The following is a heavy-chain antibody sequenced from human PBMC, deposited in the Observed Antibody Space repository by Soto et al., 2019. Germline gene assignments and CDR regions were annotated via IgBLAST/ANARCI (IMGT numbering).Heavy chain of an antibody. Sequence: PSLTCSVSGASISTSTYYWAWVRQPPGKGLEWIGYIYYTGDTFYDPSLKSRVTISVDTSIHQFSLTLTSVTAADTAMYYCSRHGAAVLYYYGMDVWGQGTAVTVSS. J-gene: IGHJ6*02. V-gene: IGHV4-39*01. CDR3: SRHGAAVLYYYGMDV. D-gene: IGHD3-16*01. CDR2: IYYTGDT. CDR1: GASISTSTYY.